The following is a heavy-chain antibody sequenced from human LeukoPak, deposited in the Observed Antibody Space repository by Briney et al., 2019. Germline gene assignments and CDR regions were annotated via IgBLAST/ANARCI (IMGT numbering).Heavy chain of an antibody. D-gene: IGHD3-22*01. CDR2: IRSKSYGGAT. V-gene: IGHV3-49*04. J-gene: IGHJ4*02. CDR3: TRDPIQYYYDSSGYSYFDY. CDR1: GFTFSSYA. Sequence: GGSLRLSCAASGFTFSSYAMSWVRQAPGKGLEWVGFIRSKSYGGATQYAASVKGRFTISRDDSKSIAYLQMNSLKTEDTAVYYCTRDPIQYYYDSSGYSYFDYWGQGTLVTVSS.